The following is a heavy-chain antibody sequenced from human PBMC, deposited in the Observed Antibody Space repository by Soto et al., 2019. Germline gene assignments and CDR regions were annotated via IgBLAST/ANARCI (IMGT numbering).Heavy chain of an antibody. CDR3: AASEQLPSRYYYYYGMDV. V-gene: IGHV3-23*01. Sequence: GGSLRLSCAASGFTFSSYAMSWFRQAPGKGLEWVSAISGSGGSTYYADSVKGRFTISRDNSKNTLYLQMNSLRAEDTAVYYCAASEQLPSRYYYYYGMDVWGQGTTVTVSS. J-gene: IGHJ6*02. CDR2: ISGSGGST. D-gene: IGHD2-2*01. CDR1: GFTFSSYA.